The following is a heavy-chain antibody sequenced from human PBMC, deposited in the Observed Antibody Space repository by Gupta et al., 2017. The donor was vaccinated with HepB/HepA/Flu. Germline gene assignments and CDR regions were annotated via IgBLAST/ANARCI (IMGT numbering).Heavy chain of an antibody. J-gene: IGHJ6*03. CDR2: IIPIVGTA. V-gene: IGHV1-69*01. D-gene: IGHD1-1*01. CDR1: GGTFSRYA. Sequence: QVQLVQSGAEVKKPGSSVKVSCKASGGTFSRYAISWVRQAPGQGLEWMGGIIPIVGTAKYAQKFQGRGTITADASTSTASMELSSLRSDDTAVYYCATHGTPGSYYHYYMDGWGKGTTVIVSS. CDR3: ATHGTPGSYYHYYMDG.